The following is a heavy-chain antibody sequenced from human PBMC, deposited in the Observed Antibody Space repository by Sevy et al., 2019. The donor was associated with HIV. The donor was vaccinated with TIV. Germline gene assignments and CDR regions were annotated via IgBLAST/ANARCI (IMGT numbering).Heavy chain of an antibody. V-gene: IGHV1-2*06. J-gene: IGHJ5*02. CDR3: ARVQYYYDSLDP. D-gene: IGHD3-22*01. CDR2: INPNSGGT. CDR1: GYTFTGYY. Sequence: ASVKVSCKASGYTFTGYYMHWVRQAPGQGLEWMGRINPNSGGTNYAQKFQGRVTMTRDTSISTAYMELSRLRSDDTAVYYCARVQYYYDSLDPWGQGTLVTVSS.